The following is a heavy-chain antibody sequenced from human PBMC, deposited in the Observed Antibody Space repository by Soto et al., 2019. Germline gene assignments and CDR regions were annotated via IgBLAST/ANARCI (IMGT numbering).Heavy chain of an antibody. V-gene: IGHV1-18*01. J-gene: IGHJ6*03. Sequence: GASVKVSCKASGYTFTGYGISWVRQAPGQGLEWMGWISAYNGNTNYAQKLQGRVTMTTDTSTSTAYMELRSLRSDDTAVYYCARSSYYDFWSGYYKGRNYYYYYMDVWGKGTTVTVSS. CDR1: GYTFTGYG. CDR3: ARSSYYDFWSGYYKGRNYYYYYMDV. D-gene: IGHD3-3*01. CDR2: ISAYNGNT.